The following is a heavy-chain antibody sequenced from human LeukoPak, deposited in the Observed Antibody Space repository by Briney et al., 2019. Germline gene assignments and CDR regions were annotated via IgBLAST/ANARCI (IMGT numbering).Heavy chain of an antibody. J-gene: IGHJ4*02. Sequence: GGSLRLSCAASGFTFSTYGMTWVRQAPGKGLEWVSLISGAGGSTYYADSVKGRFTISRDNSKNPLYLQMNSLRAEDTAVYYCAKGHGDASGYYYFDSWGQGTLVTVST. CDR3: AKGHGDASGYYYFDS. V-gene: IGHV3-23*01. CDR2: ISGAGGST. D-gene: IGHD3-22*01. CDR1: GFTFSTYG.